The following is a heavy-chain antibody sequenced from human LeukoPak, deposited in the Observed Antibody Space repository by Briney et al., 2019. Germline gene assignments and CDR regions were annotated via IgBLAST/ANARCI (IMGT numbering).Heavy chain of an antibody. CDR3: ARDIRWCSGGSCYSKRQLYGMDV. J-gene: IGHJ6*02. CDR1: GGSMSSSSYY. CDR2: IYYSGST. V-gene: IGHV4-39*07. D-gene: IGHD2-15*01. Sequence: SETLSLTCGVSGGSMSSSSYYWGWIRQPPGKGLEWIGSIYYSGSTYYNPSLKSRVTISVDTSKNQFSLKLSSVTAADTAVYYCARDIRWCSGGSCYSKRQLYGMDVWGQGTTVTVSS.